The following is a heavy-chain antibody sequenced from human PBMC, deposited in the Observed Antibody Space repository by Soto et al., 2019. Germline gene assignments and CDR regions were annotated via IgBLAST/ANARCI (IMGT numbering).Heavy chain of an antibody. V-gene: IGHV6-1*01. CDR3: ARDEGRIAAAGTSYYYYYGMDV. Sequence: QVQLQQSGPGLVKPSQTLSLTCAISGDSVSSNSAAWNWIRQSPSRGLEWLGRTYYRSKWYNDYAVSVKSRITINPDTSKNQFSLQLNSVTPEDTAVYYCARDEGRIAAAGTSYYYYYGMDVWGQGTTVTVSS. CDR1: GDSVSSNSAA. CDR2: TYYRSKWYN. J-gene: IGHJ6*02. D-gene: IGHD6-13*01.